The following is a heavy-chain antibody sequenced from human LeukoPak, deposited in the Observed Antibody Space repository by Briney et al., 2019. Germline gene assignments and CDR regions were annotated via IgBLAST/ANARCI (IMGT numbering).Heavy chain of an antibody. V-gene: IGHV1-69-2*01. CDR2: VEPEDGET. CDR3: ATGRIAVAGTSWFDP. J-gene: IGHJ5*02. Sequence: ASVKVSCKVSGYTFTDYYMHWVQQAPGKGLEWMGLVEPEDGETIYAEKFQGRVTITADTSTDTAYMELSSLRSEDTAVYYCATGRIAVAGTSWFDPWGQGTLVTVSS. D-gene: IGHD6-19*01. CDR1: GYTFTDYY.